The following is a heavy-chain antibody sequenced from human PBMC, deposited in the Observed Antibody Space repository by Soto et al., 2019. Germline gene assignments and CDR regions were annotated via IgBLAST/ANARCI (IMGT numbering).Heavy chain of an antibody. J-gene: IGHJ2*01. D-gene: IGHD4-17*01. CDR2: IYYSGST. CDR3: ARRYGDWYFDL. CDR1: GGSISSSSYY. Sequence: SETLSLTCTVSGGSISSSSYYWGWIRQPPGKGLEWIGSIYYSGSTYYNPSLKSRVTISVDTSKNQFSLKLSSVTAADTAVYYCARRYGDWYFDLWGRGTLVTVSS. V-gene: IGHV4-39*01.